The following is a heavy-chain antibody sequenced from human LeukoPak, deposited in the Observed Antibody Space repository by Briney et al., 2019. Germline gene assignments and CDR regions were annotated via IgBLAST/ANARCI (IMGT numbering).Heavy chain of an antibody. J-gene: IGHJ3*02. V-gene: IGHV4-61*08. Sequence: SETLSLTCTVSGGSISSGGYYWSWIRQHPGKGLEWIGYIYYSGSTNYNPSLKSRVTISVDTSKNQFSLKLSSVTAADTAVYYCARLSYYDFWSGYYGRSGAFDIWGQGTMVTVSS. CDR1: GGSISSGGYY. CDR3: ARLSYYDFWSGYYGRSGAFDI. D-gene: IGHD3-3*01. CDR2: IYYSGST.